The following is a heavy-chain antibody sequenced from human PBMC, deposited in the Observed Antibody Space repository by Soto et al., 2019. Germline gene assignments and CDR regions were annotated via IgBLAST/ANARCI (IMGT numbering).Heavy chain of an antibody. CDR2: IDWDDDK. J-gene: IGHJ5*02. V-gene: IGHV2-70*11. CDR3: ARTNIVVVPAAIWGNWLAP. CDR1: GFSLSTSGMC. D-gene: IGHD2-2*02. Sequence: SGPTLVNPTQTLTLTCTFSGFSLSTSGMCVSWIRQPPGKALEWLARIDWDDDKYYSTSLKTRLTISKDTSKNQVVLTMTNMGPVDTATYYCARTNIVVVPAAIWGNWLAPWGQGTLVTVSS.